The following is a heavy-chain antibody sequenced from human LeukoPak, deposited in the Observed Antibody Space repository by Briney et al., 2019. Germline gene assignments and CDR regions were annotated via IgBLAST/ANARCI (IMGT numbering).Heavy chain of an antibody. Sequence: PSETLSLTCAVYGGSFSGYYWSWIRQPPGKGLEWIGEINHSGSTNYNPSLKSRVTISVDTSKNQFSLKLSSVTAADTAVYYCATHKRYYCDSSGYYYWGQGTLVTVSS. CDR1: GGSFSGYY. V-gene: IGHV4-34*01. CDR3: ATHKRYYCDSSGYYY. CDR2: INHSGST. J-gene: IGHJ4*02. D-gene: IGHD3-22*01.